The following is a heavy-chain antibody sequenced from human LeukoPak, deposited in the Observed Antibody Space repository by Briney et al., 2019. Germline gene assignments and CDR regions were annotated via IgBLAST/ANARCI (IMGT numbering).Heavy chain of an antibody. V-gene: IGHV3-7*01. J-gene: IGHJ2*01. CDR1: GFTLSGYW. CDR3: ARRYFDL. Sequence: AGGSLRLSCAASGFTLSGYWMHWVRQAPGRGLEWVANINQDGSQTYYLGSVKGRFTTSRDNAKDSLYLQMNSLRVDDTAVYYCARRYFDLWGRGTLVSVSS. CDR2: INQDGSQT.